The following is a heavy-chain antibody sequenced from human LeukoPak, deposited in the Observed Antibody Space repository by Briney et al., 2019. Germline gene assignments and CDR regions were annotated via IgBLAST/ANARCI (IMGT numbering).Heavy chain of an antibody. D-gene: IGHD6-13*01. CDR2: INAGNGNT. V-gene: IGHV1-3*01. CDR3: ARVAASTAARKNWFDP. CDR1: GYTFTSYA. J-gene: IGHJ5*02. Sequence: ASVKVSCKASGYTFTSYAMHWVRQAPGQRLEWMGWINAGNGNTKYSQKFQGRVTITRDTSASTAYMELSSLRSDDTAVYYCARVAASTAARKNWFDPWGQGTLVTVSS.